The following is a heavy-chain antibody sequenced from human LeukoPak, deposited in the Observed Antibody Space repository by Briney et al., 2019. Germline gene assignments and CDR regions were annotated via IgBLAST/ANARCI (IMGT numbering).Heavy chain of an antibody. J-gene: IGHJ1*01. D-gene: IGHD6-19*01. CDR1: GFTFSSYA. Sequence: GGSLRLSCAASGFTFSSYAMSWVRQAPGKGLEWVSAISGSGGSTYYADSVKGRFTISRDNSKNTLYLQMNSLRAEDTAVYYCAKDDVSGCSAEYFQHWGQGTLVTVSS. CDR2: ISGSGGST. CDR3: AKDDVSGCSAEYFQH. V-gene: IGHV3-23*01.